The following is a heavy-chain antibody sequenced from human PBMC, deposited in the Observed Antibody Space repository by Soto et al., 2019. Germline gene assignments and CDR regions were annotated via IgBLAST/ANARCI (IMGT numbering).Heavy chain of an antibody. D-gene: IGHD2-2*01. Sequence: GASVKVSCKASGYTFTGYYMHWVRQAPGQGLEWMGWINPNSGGTNYAQKFQGRVTMTRDTSISTAYMELSRLRSDGTAVYYCARDSVSGLYCSSTSCSHYGMDVWGQGTTVTVSS. CDR2: INPNSGGT. CDR1: GYTFTGYY. V-gene: IGHV1-2*02. CDR3: ARDSVSGLYCSSTSCSHYGMDV. J-gene: IGHJ6*02.